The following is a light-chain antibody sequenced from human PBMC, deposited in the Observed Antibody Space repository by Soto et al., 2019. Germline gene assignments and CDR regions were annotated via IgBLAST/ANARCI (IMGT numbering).Light chain of an antibody. CDR1: QSVSSN. J-gene: IGKJ1*01. Sequence: EIVMTQSPATLSVSPGERATLSCRASQSVSSNLAWDQQKPGQAPRLLIYGASTRATGIPARFSGSGSGTEFTLTINDLQSEDYAVYYCQQYNNWPPWTFGQGTKVEIK. V-gene: IGKV3-15*01. CDR3: QQYNNWPPWT. CDR2: GAS.